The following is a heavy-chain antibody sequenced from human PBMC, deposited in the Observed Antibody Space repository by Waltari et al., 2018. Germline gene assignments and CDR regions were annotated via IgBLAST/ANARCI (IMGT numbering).Heavy chain of an antibody. V-gene: IGHV1-69*01. J-gene: IGHJ4*02. CDR2: IIPIFGTA. D-gene: IGHD3-9*01. CDR1: GGTFSSYS. CDR3: ARDGFLTGYYDF. Sequence: QVQLVQSGAEVNTPGSSVKVSCKASGGTFSSYSISWVRQAPGQGLEWMGGIIPIFGTANYAQKFQGRVTITADESTSTAYMELSSLRSEDTAMYYCARDGFLTGYYDFWGQGTLVTVSS.